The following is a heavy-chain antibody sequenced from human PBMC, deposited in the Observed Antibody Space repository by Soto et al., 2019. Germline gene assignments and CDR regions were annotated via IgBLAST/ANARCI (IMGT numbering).Heavy chain of an antibody. CDR2: IYWDDDK. CDR1: GFSLTTSGVG. Sequence: QITLNESGPTVVKPAETLTLTCTFSGFSLTTSGVGVGWIRQSPGKAPEWLALIYWDDDKRYSASLKSRLTITNDSSKNQVGLTMASVDPADTATYYCAHRILRTVFGLVTTTAIYFDFWGQGTPVVVSS. CDR3: AHRILRTVFGLVTTTAIYFDF. V-gene: IGHV2-5*02. J-gene: IGHJ4*02. D-gene: IGHD3-3*01.